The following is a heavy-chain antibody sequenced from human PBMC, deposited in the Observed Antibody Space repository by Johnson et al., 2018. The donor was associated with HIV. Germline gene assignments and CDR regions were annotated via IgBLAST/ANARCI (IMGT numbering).Heavy chain of an antibody. CDR2: ISSSGSTI. D-gene: IGHD1-1*01. CDR1: GFTFSDYY. V-gene: IGHV3-11*04. CDR3: AKEDWNDVQDAFDV. J-gene: IGHJ3*01. Sequence: QVQLVESGGGVVQPGGSLRLSCAASGFTFSDYYMSWIRQAPGKGLEWVSYISSSGSTIYYADSVKGRFTISRDNAKSSLYLHMNSLRDEDTAIYYCAKEDWNDVQDAFDVWGQGTMVIVSS.